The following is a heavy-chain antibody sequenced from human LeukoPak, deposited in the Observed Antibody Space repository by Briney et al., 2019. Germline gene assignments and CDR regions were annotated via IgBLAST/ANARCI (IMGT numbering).Heavy chain of an antibody. Sequence: ASVKVSCKASGYTFTGYYIHWVRQTPGQGLEWMGWINPNSGGTNYAQKFQGRGTMTRDTSISTAYMELSRLRSDDTAVYYCARADITIIKYYFDYWGQGPLVTVSS. CDR1: GYTFTGYY. V-gene: IGHV1-2*02. J-gene: IGHJ4*02. D-gene: IGHD3-3*01. CDR2: INPNSGGT. CDR3: ARADITIIKYYFDY.